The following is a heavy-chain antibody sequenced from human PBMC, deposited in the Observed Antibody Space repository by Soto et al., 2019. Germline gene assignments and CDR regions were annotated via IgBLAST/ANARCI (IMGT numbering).Heavy chain of an antibody. J-gene: IGHJ4*02. V-gene: IGHV3-23*01. CDR2: ISHTGNTI. D-gene: IGHD6-19*01. Sequence: EVQLLESGGGLVQPGGSLRLSCAASRFTFSNYAMSWVRQAPGKGLEWVSSISHTGNTIYYADSVKGRFTISRDNSKNTQYLQMNRQRAEDTAVYYCVKNKGSGWYFEYWGQGTLVTVSS. CDR3: VKNKGSGWYFEY. CDR1: RFTFSNYA.